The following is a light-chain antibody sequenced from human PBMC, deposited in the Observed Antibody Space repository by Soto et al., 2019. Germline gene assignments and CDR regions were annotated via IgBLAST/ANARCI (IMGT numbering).Light chain of an antibody. Sequence: DIQMTQSPYTLSAHVGDIVNISCRASQSVNSWLAWYQQKPGKAPKLLIYKASTLESGVPSRFGGSGSGTEFTLTITSLQPEYFATYYRQQYNSFSWTFGQGTKVEIK. V-gene: IGKV1-5*03. J-gene: IGKJ1*01. CDR3: QQYNSFSWT. CDR1: QSVNSW. CDR2: KAS.